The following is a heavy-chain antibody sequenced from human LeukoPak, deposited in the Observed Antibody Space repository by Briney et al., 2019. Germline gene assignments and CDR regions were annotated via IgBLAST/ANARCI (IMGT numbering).Heavy chain of an antibody. Sequence: GGSLRLSCAASGFTFSTYWMNWFRQTPGKGLEWVAVISYDGSNKYYADSVKGRFTISRDNSKNTLYLQMNSLRAEDTAVYYCAKGSGSGWSYDYWGQGTLVTVSS. V-gene: IGHV3-30*18. D-gene: IGHD6-19*01. CDR3: AKGSGSGWSYDY. J-gene: IGHJ4*02. CDR1: GFTFSTYW. CDR2: ISYDGSNK.